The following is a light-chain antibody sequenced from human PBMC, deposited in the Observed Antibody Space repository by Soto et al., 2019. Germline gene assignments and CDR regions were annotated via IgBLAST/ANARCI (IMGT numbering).Light chain of an antibody. J-gene: IGLJ3*02. V-gene: IGLV4-60*02. CDR2: LEGSGSY. CDR3: ETWDSNIHRV. CDR1: SGHSSYI. Sequence: QYVLTQSSSASASLGSSVKLTCTLSSGHSSYIIAWHQQQPGKAPRYLMKLEGSGSYNKGSGVPDRFSGSSSGADRYLTISNLQFEDEADYYCETWDSNIHRVFGGGTKVTVL.